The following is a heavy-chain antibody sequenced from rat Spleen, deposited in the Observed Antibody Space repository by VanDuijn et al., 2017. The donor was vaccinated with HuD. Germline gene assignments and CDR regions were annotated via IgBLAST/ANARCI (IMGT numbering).Heavy chain of an antibody. D-gene: IGHD1-7*01. Sequence: EVQLVESGGGLVQPGRSLKLSCAASGRTFSDYNMAWVRQAPKKGLEWAATITHDGSGSYYRDSVKGRFTISRDNAKSTLYLQMDSLRSEDTATYYCARPSYGYPFAYWGQGTLVTVSS. CDR3: ARPSYGYPFAY. CDR2: ITHDGSGS. V-gene: IGHV5-7*01. CDR1: GRTFSDYN. J-gene: IGHJ3*01.